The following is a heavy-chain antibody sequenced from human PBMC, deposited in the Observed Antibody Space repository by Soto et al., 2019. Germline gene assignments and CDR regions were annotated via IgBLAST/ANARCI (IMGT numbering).Heavy chain of an antibody. J-gene: IGHJ6*03. V-gene: IGHV4-59*08. D-gene: IGHD4-17*01. CDR2: IYYSGST. Sequence: KASETLSLTCTVSGGSISSYYWSWIRQPPGKGLEWIGYIYYSGSTNYNPSLKSRVTISVDTSKNQFSLKLSSVTAADTAVYYCARGDYGDYGPYYYYYYMDVWGKGTTVTVSS. CDR1: GGSISSYY. CDR3: ARGDYGDYGPYYYYYYMDV.